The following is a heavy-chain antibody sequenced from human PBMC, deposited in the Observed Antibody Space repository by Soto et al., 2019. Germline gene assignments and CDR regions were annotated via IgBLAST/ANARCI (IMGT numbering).Heavy chain of an antibody. CDR3: ARDKAPLSIAAAGYDY. CDR1: GYTFTSYG. V-gene: IGHV1-18*01. Sequence: ASVKVSCKASGYTFTSYGISWVRQAPGQGLEWMGWISAYNGNTNYAQKLQGRVTMTTDTSTSTAYMELRSLRSDDTAVYYCARDKAPLSIAAAGYDYWGQGTLVTVSS. CDR2: ISAYNGNT. J-gene: IGHJ4*02. D-gene: IGHD6-13*01.